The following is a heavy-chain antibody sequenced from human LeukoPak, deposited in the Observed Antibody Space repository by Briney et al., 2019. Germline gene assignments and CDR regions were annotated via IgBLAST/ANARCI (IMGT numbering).Heavy chain of an antibody. V-gene: IGHV4-59*01. D-gene: IGHD2-2*01. CDR1: AGSISSYY. CDR3: ARDRTDYGVVVPAAPSDVDAFDI. J-gene: IGHJ3*02. Sequence: SETLSLTCTVSAGSISSYYWTWIRQPPGKGLEWIGYIYYRGSTNYNPSLKSRVTISVDTSKNQFSLKLSSVTAADTAVYYCARDRTDYGVVVPAAPSDVDAFDIWGQGTMVTVSS. CDR2: IYYRGST.